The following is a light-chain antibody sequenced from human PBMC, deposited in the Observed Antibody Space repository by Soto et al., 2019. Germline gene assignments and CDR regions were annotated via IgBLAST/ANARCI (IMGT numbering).Light chain of an antibody. J-gene: IGKJ1*01. CDR3: EEYQSSPRR. CDR2: DTS. Sequence: LTQNAGTLSLYPKEITLGSCRASQSVGGNSLAWYQQRPGQAPRLLIYDTSKRATGIPDRFSGSGSGTDFTLTISCLEPAGFAVYYCEEYQSSPRRFGQGTKVDI. CDR1: QSVGGNS. V-gene: IGKV3-20*01.